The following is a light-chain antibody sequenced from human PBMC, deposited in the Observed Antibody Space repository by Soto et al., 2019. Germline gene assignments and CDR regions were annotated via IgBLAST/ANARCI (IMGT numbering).Light chain of an antibody. Sequence: QSVLTQPASVSGSPGQSITISCTGSSSDVGVYIYVSWYQQHPGKAPQLMLYDVSNRPSGVSNRFSGSKSGNTASLTISGLQAEDEADYYCSSYTTSSTYVFGTGTKVTVL. V-gene: IGLV2-14*01. CDR2: DVS. CDR3: SSYTTSSTYV. CDR1: SSDVGVYIY. J-gene: IGLJ1*01.